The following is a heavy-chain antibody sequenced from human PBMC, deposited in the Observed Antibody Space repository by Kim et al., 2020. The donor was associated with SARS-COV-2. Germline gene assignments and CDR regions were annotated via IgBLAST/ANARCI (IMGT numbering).Heavy chain of an antibody. CDR1: GFTVSSNY. CDR2: IYSGGST. Sequence: GGSLRLSCAASGFTVSSNYMSWVRQAPGKGLEWVSVIYSGGSTYYADSVKGRFTISRDNSKNTLYLQMNSLRAEDTAVYYCARDRGSSSWYGEYYYYYYGMDVWGQGTTVTVSS. CDR3: ARDRGSSSWYGEYYYYYYGMDV. J-gene: IGHJ6*02. D-gene: IGHD6-13*01. V-gene: IGHV3-53*01.